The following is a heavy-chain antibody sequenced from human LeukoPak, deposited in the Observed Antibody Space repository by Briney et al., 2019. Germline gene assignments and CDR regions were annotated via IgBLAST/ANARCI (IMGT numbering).Heavy chain of an antibody. CDR1: GFTFSSYA. V-gene: IGHV3-23*01. D-gene: IGHD6-13*01. CDR3: AKAAAGALFQVDY. Sequence: GGSLRLSCAASGFTFSSYAMSWVRQAPGKGLEWVSGISDSGGSTYHADSVKGRFTISRDNSKNALYLQMNTLRAEDTAVYYCAKAAAGALFQVDYWGQGTLVAVSS. J-gene: IGHJ4*02. CDR2: ISDSGGST.